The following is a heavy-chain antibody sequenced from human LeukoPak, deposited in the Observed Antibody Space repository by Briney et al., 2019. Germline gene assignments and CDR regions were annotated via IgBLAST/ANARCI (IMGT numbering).Heavy chain of an antibody. J-gene: IGHJ3*01. CDR1: GYTFTGYY. V-gene: IGHV1-2*06. CDR3: ARSLYYYDSSGYLS. CDR2: INPNSGGT. Sequence: ASVKVSCKASGYTFTGYYMHWVRQAPGQGLEWMGRINPNSGGTNYAQKFQGRVTMTRGTSISTAYMELSRLRSDDTAVYYCARSLYYYDSSGYLSWGQGTMVTVSS. D-gene: IGHD3-22*01.